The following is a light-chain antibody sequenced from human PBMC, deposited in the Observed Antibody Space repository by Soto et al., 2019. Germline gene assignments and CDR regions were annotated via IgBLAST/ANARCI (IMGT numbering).Light chain of an antibody. CDR3: QVWASTAEFFV. J-gene: IGLJ1*01. CDR2: EVS. V-gene: IGLV2-8*01. Sequence: QSALTQPPSASGSPGQSVTISCTGTSSDVGGYNYISWYQHHPGKAPKLMIYEVSQRPSGVPDRFSGSKSGNTASLTVSGLQAEDEADYYCQVWASTAEFFVFGSGTKVTVL. CDR1: SSDVGGYNY.